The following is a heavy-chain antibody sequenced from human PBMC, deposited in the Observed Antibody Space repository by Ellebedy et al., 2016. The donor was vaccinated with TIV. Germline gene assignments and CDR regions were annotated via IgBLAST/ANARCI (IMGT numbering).Heavy chain of an antibody. Sequence: PGGSLRLSCAASGFSFSSYWMTWVRQAPGKGLEWVANINRDGSDEQYVDSVKGRFTISRDNAKNSLYLQINSLRAEDTAAYYCAKDVASATYLFDYWGQGTLVTVSS. D-gene: IGHD6-19*01. CDR2: INRDGSDE. V-gene: IGHV3-7*03. CDR1: GFSFSSYW. J-gene: IGHJ4*02. CDR3: AKDVASATYLFDY.